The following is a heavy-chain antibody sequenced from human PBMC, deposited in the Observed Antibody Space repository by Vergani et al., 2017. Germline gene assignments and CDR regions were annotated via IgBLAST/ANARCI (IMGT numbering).Heavy chain of an antibody. CDR2: IYYSGST. D-gene: IGHD2-21*02. Sequence: QLQLQESGPGLVKPSETLSLTCTVSGGSISSSSYYWGWIRQPPGKGLEWIGSIYYSGSTYYNPSLKSRVTISVDTSKNQFSLKLSLVTAADTAVYYCARHLAYCGGDCYPYYYGMDVWGQGTTVTVSS. CDR1: GGSISSSSYY. J-gene: IGHJ6*02. CDR3: ARHLAYCGGDCYPYYYGMDV. V-gene: IGHV4-39*01.